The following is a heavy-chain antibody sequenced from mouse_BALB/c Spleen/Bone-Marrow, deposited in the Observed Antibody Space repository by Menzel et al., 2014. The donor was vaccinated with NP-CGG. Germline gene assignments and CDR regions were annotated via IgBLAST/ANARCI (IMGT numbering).Heavy chain of an antibody. Sequence: QVQLQQSGPGLVQPSQSLSITCTVSGFSLTSYGVHWVRQSPGKGLEWLGVIWSGGNTDYNAALISRLSISKDNSKSQVFFKMNSLQANDTAIYYCARNLGDGYSFAYWGQGTLVTVSA. V-gene: IGHV2-2*02. J-gene: IGHJ3*01. D-gene: IGHD2-3*01. CDR1: GFSLTSYG. CDR3: ARNLGDGYSFAY. CDR2: IWSGGNT.